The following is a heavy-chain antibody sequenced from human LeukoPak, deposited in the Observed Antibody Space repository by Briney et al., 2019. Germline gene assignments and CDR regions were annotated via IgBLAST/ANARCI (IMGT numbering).Heavy chain of an antibody. J-gene: IGHJ6*02. CDR1: GFTVSSNY. V-gene: IGHV3-66*01. CDR3: ARRQRVRGVIYYGMDV. CDR2: IYSGGST. D-gene: IGHD3-10*01. Sequence: PGGSLRLSCAASGFTVSSNYMSWVRQAPGKGLEWVSVIYSGGSTYYADSVKGRSTISRDNSKNTLYLQMNSLRAEDTAVYYCARRQRVRGVIYYGMDVWGQGTTVTVSS.